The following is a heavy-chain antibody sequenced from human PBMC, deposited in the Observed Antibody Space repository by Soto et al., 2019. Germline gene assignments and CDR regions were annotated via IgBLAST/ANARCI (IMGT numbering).Heavy chain of an antibody. J-gene: IGHJ4*02. V-gene: IGHV3-21*01. CDR3: ARAIRVETDQTPGY. D-gene: IGHD1-1*01. Sequence: GGSLRLSCAVSGFTFSTYGMSWVRQAPGKGLEWVSSISSSSSYRDYAGSVKGRFTISRDNAKNSLYLQMNSLRAEDTAVYYCARAIRVETDQTPGYWGQGNLVTVSS. CDR1: GFTFSTYG. CDR2: ISSSSSYR.